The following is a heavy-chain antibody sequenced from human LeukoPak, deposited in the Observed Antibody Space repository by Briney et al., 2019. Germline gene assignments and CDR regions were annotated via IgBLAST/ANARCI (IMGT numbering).Heavy chain of an antibody. CDR1: GFTFSSYG. CDR3: FSRGSSWRGPFDY. V-gene: IGHV3-30*02. CDR2: IRYDGSNK. D-gene: IGHD6-13*01. Sequence: GGSLRLSCAASGFTFSSYGMHWVRQAPGKVLEWVAFIRYDGSNKYYADSVKGRFTISRDNSKNTLYLQMNSLRAEDTAVYYCFSRGSSWRGPFDYWGQGTLVTVSS. J-gene: IGHJ4*02.